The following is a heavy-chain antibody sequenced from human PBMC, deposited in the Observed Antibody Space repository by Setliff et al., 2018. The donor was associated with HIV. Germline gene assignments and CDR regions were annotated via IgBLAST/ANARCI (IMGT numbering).Heavy chain of an antibody. Sequence: PSETLSLTCTVSGGSIGSFYWSWIRQPPGKTLEWIGYVSYSGSTKYKPSLKSRVTIMVDTSKNQFSLKLGSVTAADTAVYYCAREWSYGAFDVWGQGTMVTVSS. CDR3: AREWSYGAFDV. V-gene: IGHV4-59*12. D-gene: IGHD5-18*01. J-gene: IGHJ3*01. CDR1: GGSIGSFY. CDR2: VSYSGST.